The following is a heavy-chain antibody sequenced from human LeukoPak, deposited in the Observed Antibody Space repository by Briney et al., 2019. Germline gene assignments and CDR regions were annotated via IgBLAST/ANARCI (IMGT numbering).Heavy chain of an antibody. CDR2: IRRKDYGGTI. Sequence: GGSLRLSCTGSGFFFSDYAITWLRQAPDKGLEWVGFIRRKDYGGTIEYAPSVRGRFTISRDDSNSIAYLQMNSLRTEDTGVYYCSREVVVMTAGGPLWKRGHLYWGQGTLVTVSS. CDR1: GFFFSDYA. D-gene: IGHD3-16*02. CDR3: SREVVVMTAGGPLWKRGHLY. J-gene: IGHJ4*02. V-gene: IGHV3-49*03.